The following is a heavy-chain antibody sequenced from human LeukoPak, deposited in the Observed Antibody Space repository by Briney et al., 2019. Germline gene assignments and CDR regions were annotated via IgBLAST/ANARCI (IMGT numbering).Heavy chain of an antibody. J-gene: IGHJ3*02. CDR1: GFTVSSNY. D-gene: IGHD6-19*01. Sequence: GGSLRLSCAASGFTVSSNYMSWVRQAPGKGLEWVSVIYSGGSTYYADSVKGRFTISRDNSKNTLYLQMNSLRAEDTAVYYCARDQVSHSSGWYETAFDIWGQGTMVTVSS. CDR3: ARDQVSHSSGWYETAFDI. V-gene: IGHV3-53*01. CDR2: IYSGGST.